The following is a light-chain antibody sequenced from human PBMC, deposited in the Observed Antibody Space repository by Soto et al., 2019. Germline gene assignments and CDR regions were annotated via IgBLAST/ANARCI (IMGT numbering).Light chain of an antibody. CDR3: QPYGSSYT. CDR2: GAS. Sequence: EIVLTQSPGTLSLSPGERSTLSCRASQSVNNNYLAWYQQKPGQPPRLLIYGASSRAIGIPDRFSGGGSGTYFPLTISRLEHEDFAVYYCQPYGSSYTFGPGTKVDIK. V-gene: IGKV3-20*01. J-gene: IGKJ3*01. CDR1: QSVNNNY.